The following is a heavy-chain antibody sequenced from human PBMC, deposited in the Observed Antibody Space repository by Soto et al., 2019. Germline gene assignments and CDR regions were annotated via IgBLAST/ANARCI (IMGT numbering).Heavy chain of an antibody. CDR3: ARTYAGGYFDC. J-gene: IGHJ4*02. CDR1: GGSFSGYY. Sequence: SETLSLTCAVYGGSFSGYYWSWIRQPPGKGLEWIGEINHSGSTNYNPSLKSRVTISVDTSKNQFSLKLSSVTAADTAVYYGARTYAGGYFDCWGKGTMVTVSS. CDR2: INHSGST. V-gene: IGHV4-34*01. D-gene: IGHD2-2*01.